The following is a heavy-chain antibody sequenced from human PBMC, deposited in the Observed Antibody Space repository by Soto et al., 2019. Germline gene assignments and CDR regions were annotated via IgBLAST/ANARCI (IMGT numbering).Heavy chain of an antibody. J-gene: IGHJ6*02. CDR3: ARGWSTRVRGPLVYGLDV. CDR1: GDTYRTFP. V-gene: IGHV1-69*13. CDR2: IIPVFGTP. D-gene: IGHD3-10*01. Sequence: SSVKVYRKASGDTYRTFPISWLRQAHGQGPEWMGGIIPVFGTPNYAQKFQGRVTITADESTSTAYMELSSLRSEDTAVYYCARGWSTRVRGPLVYGLDVWGQGTTVTVSS.